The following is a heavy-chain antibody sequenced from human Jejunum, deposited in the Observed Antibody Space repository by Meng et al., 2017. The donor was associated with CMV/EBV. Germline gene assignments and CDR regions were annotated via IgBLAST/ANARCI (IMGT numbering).Heavy chain of an antibody. CDR2: IYYSGTT. J-gene: IGHJ5*02. CDR3: ARAHNDYSINS. D-gene: IGHD4-11*01. Sequence: SGGSISTYYWNWIRQPPGKGGKGLEWIGYIYYSGTTYYNPSLKSRVTISVDTAKNQFSLKLNSVTAADTAVYFCARAHNDYSINSWGRGTLVTVSS. CDR1: GGSISTYY. V-gene: IGHV4-59*01.